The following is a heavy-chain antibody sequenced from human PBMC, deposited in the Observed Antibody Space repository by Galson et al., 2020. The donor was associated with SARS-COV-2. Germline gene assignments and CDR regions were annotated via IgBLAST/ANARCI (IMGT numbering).Heavy chain of an antibody. J-gene: IGHJ6*03. CDR1: GFTFGDFA. V-gene: IGHV3-49*03. CDR2: IRSRTYDGPT. CDR3: ARGGFPYYYYMDV. Sequence: GGSLRLSCTVAGFTFGDFAMSWFRQAPGKGLEWVGFIRSRTYDGPTEYAASVKDRFTISRDDSKNVAYLQMNSLITEDTAVYYCARGGFPYYYYMDVWGKGTTVTVSS.